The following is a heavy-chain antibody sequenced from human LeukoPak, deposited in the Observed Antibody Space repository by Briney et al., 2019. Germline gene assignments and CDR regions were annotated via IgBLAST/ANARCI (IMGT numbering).Heavy chain of an antibody. D-gene: IGHD3-9*01. J-gene: IGHJ4*02. Sequence: SETLSLTCAVSGGSISSGGYYWSWIRQPAGKGLEWIGRIYTSGSTNYNPSLKSRVTMSVDTSKNQFSLKLSSVTAADTAVYYCARDFEGYFDYWGQGTLVTVSS. CDR2: IYTSGST. CDR3: ARDFEGYFDY. CDR1: GGSISSGGYY. V-gene: IGHV4-61*02.